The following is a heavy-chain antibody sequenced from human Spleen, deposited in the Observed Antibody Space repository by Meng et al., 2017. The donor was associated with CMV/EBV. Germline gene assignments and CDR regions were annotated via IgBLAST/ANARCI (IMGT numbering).Heavy chain of an antibody. D-gene: IGHD3-16*01. V-gene: IGHV3-73*01. J-gene: IGHJ5*02. CDR2: IRSKVNNYAT. Sequence: GGSLRLSCAASGFTFSGSAIHWVRQASGTGLEWVGRIRSKVNNYATVYAASVTGRFTMSRDDSRDTAYLQMNSLKTEDTAVYYCTRFGIGSGEASWGQGTLVTVSS. CDR1: GFTFSGSA. CDR3: TRFGIGSGEAS.